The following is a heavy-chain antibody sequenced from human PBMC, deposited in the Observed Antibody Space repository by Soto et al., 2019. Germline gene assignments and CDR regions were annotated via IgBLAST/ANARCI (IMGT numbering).Heavy chain of an antibody. V-gene: IGHV4-39*01. Sequence: PSETLSLTCTVSGDSISSSSYYWGWIRQPPGKGLEWIGSIYYSGSTYYNPSLKSRVTISVDTSKNQFSLKLSSVTAADTAVYYCARHGSGSYYNIWFDPWSQGTLVTVSS. CDR2: IYYSGST. D-gene: IGHD3-10*01. CDR1: GDSISSSSYY. J-gene: IGHJ5*02. CDR3: ARHGSGSYYNIWFDP.